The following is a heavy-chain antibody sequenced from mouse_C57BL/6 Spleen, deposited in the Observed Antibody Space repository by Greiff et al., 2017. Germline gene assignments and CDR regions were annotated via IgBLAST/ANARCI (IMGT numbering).Heavy chain of an antibody. CDR1: GFSLTSYG. CDR3: AKFMTTVVAPYYSRDY. J-gene: IGHJ4*01. CDR2: IWGDGST. V-gene: IGHV2-3*01. Sequence: VQLQQSGPGLVAPSQSLSITCTVSGFSLTSYGVSWVRQPPGKGLEWMGVIWGDGSTNYHSALISRLSISKDNSKSQVFLKLNSLQTDDTATYYCAKFMTTVVAPYYSRDYWGQGTSVTVSA. D-gene: IGHD1-1*01.